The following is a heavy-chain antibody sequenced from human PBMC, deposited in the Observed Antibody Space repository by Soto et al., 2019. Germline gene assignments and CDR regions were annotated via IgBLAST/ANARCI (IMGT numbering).Heavy chain of an antibody. CDR1: GDSYSISTYS. CDR2: IYQSGVT. D-gene: IGHD6-19*01. V-gene: IGHV4-30-2*01. J-gene: IGHJ5*02. Sequence: TLSLTCNTSGDSYSISTYSWSWIRQPPGKALQWIGFIYQSGVTSYNPSLASRVSISLDRSNNQCSLKLKSVTAADTAVYFCAGMPYTSGLRFDPWGPGTLVTVSS. CDR3: AGMPYTSGLRFDP.